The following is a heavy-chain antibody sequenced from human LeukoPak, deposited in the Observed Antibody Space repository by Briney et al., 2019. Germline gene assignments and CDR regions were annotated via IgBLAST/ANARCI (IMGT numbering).Heavy chain of an antibody. J-gene: IGHJ4*02. CDR3: ARGTSSSSGARGRYFDY. Sequence: YYSGSTNYNPSLKSRVTISVDTSKTQFSLKLSSVTAADTAVYYCARGTSSSSGARGRYFDYWGQGTLLTVSS. D-gene: IGHD6-6*01. CDR2: YYSGST. V-gene: IGHV4-59*09.